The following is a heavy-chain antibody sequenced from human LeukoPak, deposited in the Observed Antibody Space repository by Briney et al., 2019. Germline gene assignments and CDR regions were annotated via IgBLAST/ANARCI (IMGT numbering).Heavy chain of an antibody. V-gene: IGHV3-71*01. J-gene: IGHJ4*02. D-gene: IGHD2-2*01. CDR3: ARNGEYCSSTSCGDY. Sequence: GGPLGFSGEASGFPFSSYSMNGFGKAPGKGRGGEGFFRSKAYGGTTEYAASVKGRFTISRDDSKSIAYLQMNSLRAEDTAVYYCARNGEYCSSTSCGDYWGQGTLVTVSS. CDR2: FRSKAYGGTT. CDR1: GFPFSSYS.